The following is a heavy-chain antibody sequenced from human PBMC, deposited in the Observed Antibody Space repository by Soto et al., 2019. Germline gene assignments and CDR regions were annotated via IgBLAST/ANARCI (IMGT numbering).Heavy chain of an antibody. CDR3: ATAGSVVTPRPADY. CDR1: GYTLTDLS. Sequence: ASVKLSCKDSGYTLTDLSMHWVRQAPGKGLEWMGGFDPEDGETIYAQKFQGRVTMTEDTSTDTAYMELSSLRSEDTAVYYCATAGSVVTPRPADYWGQGTLVTVSS. CDR2: FDPEDGET. D-gene: IGHD2-21*02. J-gene: IGHJ4*02. V-gene: IGHV1-24*01.